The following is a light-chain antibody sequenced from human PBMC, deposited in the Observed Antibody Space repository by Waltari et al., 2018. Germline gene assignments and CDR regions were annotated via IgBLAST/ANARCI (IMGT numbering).Light chain of an antibody. J-gene: IGLJ2*01. CDR3: SSYTSSSTPL. CDR2: DVT. Sequence: QSALTQPASVSGSPGQSITIPCTGTSSAVGGYNYVSCYQQHPCKAPKLMIFDVTERPSGVSIRFSGSKSGNTASLTISGLQAEDEADYYCSSYTSSSTPLFGGGTKLTVL. CDR1: SSAVGGYNY. V-gene: IGLV2-14*01.